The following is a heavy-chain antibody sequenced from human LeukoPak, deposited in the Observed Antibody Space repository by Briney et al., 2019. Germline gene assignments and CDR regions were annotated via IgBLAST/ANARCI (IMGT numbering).Heavy chain of an antibody. V-gene: IGHV3-33*01. D-gene: IGHD3-22*01. Sequence: GRSLRLSCAASGFTFSIYGMHWVRQAPGKGLEWVAVIWYDGSNKYYADSVKGRFAISRDNSKNTLYLQMNSLRAEDTAVYYCARDGDYYDSTYYFDYWGQGTLVIVSS. CDR3: ARDGDYYDSTYYFDY. J-gene: IGHJ4*02. CDR1: GFTFSIYG. CDR2: IWYDGSNK.